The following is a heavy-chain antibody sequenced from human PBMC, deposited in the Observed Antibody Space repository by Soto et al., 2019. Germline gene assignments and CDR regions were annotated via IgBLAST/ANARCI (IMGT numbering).Heavy chain of an antibody. D-gene: IGHD6-19*01. Sequence: GGSLRLSCAASGFTFSSYAMSWVRQAPGEGLEWVSAISGSGGSTYYADSVKGRFTISRDNSKNTLYLQMNSLRAEDTAVYYCAKDPGIAVAGYDYWGQGTLVTVSS. J-gene: IGHJ4*02. CDR3: AKDPGIAVAGYDY. CDR1: GFTFSSYA. V-gene: IGHV3-23*01. CDR2: ISGSGGST.